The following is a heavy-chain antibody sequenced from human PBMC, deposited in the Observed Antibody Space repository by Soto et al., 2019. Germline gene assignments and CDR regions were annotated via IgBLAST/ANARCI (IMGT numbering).Heavy chain of an antibody. D-gene: IGHD1-26*01. CDR3: ARDGLASGHYWFDP. CDR1: GYNFTSYG. Sequence: AEVKNTCNASGYNFTSYGISWVRQAPGQGLEWMGWISDYDGNTNYAQKLQGRVTMTTDTSTSTAYMELRSLRSDDTAVYYCARDGLASGHYWFDPWGHGTLVTVSS. CDR2: ISDYDGNT. V-gene: IGHV1-18*04. J-gene: IGHJ5*02.